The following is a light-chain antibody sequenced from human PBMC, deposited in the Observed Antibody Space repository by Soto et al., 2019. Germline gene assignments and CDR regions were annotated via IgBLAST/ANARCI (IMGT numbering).Light chain of an antibody. CDR3: MQSIQPPVT. CDR2: EVS. V-gene: IGKV2D-29*01. CDR1: QSLLHSDGKTY. Sequence: IVMTQSPLSLSVTPGQPASISCKSSQSLLHSDGKTYLYWYLQKAGQPPQSLIYEVSNRFPAVPDRFSGSGSGTDFTLKISRVEAEDVGVYYCMQSIQPPVTFGGGTKVEIK. J-gene: IGKJ4*01.